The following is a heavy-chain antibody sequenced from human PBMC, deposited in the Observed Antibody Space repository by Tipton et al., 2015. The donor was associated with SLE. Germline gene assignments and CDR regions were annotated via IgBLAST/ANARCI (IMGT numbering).Heavy chain of an antibody. D-gene: IGHD6-25*01. CDR1: GYTFTDYF. CDR2: INPNSDGT. Sequence: QVQLVQSGAEVKKPGASVKVSCKASGYTFTDYFVHWVRQAPGQGLEWMGWINPNSDGTYYARKFQGRVTMTRDTSISIAYMELSSLRSVDTAVYYCARGGRSAADGFDIWGQGTLVTVSS. J-gene: IGHJ3*02. CDR3: ARGGRSAADGFDI. V-gene: IGHV1-2*02.